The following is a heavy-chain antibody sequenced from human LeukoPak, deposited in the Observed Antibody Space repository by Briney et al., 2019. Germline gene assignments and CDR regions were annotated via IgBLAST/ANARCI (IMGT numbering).Heavy chain of an antibody. CDR1: GGSISSYY. CDR2: IYTSGST. CDR3: ARDRRYSGYDKVLNWFDP. V-gene: IGHV4-4*07. D-gene: IGHD5-12*01. Sequence: SETLSLTCTVPGGSISSYYWSWIPQPAGKGLEWIGRIYTSGSTNYNPPLQSRVTMSVDTTTNQFPLRLSSVTAADTAVCYCARDRRYSGYDKVLNWFDPWGQGTLVTVSS. J-gene: IGHJ5*02.